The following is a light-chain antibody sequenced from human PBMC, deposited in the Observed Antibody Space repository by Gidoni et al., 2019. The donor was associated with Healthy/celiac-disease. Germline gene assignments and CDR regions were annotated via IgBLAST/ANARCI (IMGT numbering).Light chain of an antibody. CDR1: QSVSSN. V-gene: IGKV3-15*01. CDR3: QQYDNWHLIT. J-gene: IGKJ5*01. CDR2: GAF. Sequence: EIVMPQSPATLSVSPGERATLSCRASQSVSSNLAWYQQTPGQAPRLLIYGAFTRATGIPARFSGSGSGTEFTLTITSLQYEDFAVYYCQQYDNWHLITFGQGTRLEIK.